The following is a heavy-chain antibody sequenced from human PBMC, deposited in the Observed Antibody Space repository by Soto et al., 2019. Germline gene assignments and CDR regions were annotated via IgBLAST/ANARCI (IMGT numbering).Heavy chain of an antibody. CDR2: INHSGST. V-gene: IGHV4-34*01. CDR3: ARVWGIADNTRTAGRGYYGMDV. J-gene: IGHJ6*02. Sequence: KTSETLSLTCAVYGGSFSGYYWSWIRQPPGKGLEWIGEINHSGSTNYNPSLKSRVTISVDTSKNQFSLKLSSVTAADTAVYYCARVWGIADNTRTAGRGYYGMDVWGQGTTVTVSS. D-gene: IGHD3-16*01. CDR1: GGSFSGYY.